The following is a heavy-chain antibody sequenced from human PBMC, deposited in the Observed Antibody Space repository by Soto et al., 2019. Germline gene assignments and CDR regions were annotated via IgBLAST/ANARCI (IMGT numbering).Heavy chain of an antibody. CDR1: GFTFSSYW. CDR2: INSDGSST. D-gene: IGHD3-22*01. V-gene: IGHV3-74*01. J-gene: IGHJ4*02. CDR3: AIRASYYDSSGYFDY. Sequence: EVQLVESGGGLVQPGGSLRLSCAASGFTFSSYWMHWVRQAPGKGLVWVSRINSDGSSTSYADSVKGRFTISRDNATNTLYLQMNILRAEVTAVYYCAIRASYYDSSGYFDYWGQGTLVTVSS.